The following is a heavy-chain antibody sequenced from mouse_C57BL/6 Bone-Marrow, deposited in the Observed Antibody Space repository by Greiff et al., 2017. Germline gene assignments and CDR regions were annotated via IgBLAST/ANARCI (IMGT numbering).Heavy chain of an antibody. CDR2: IWSGGST. V-gene: IGHV2-2*01. CDR1: GFSLTSYG. J-gene: IGHJ4*01. Sequence: QVQLQQSGPGLVQPSQSLSITCTVSGFSLTSYGVHWVRQSPGKGLEWLGVIWSGGSTDYNAAFISRLSISKDNSKSQVFFKMNSLQADDTAIYYCARKGIYYDYAYAMDYWGQGTSVTVSS. CDR3: ARKGIYYDYAYAMDY. D-gene: IGHD2-4*01.